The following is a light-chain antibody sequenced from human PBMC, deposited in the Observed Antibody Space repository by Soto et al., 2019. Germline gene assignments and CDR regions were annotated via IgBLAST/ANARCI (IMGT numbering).Light chain of an antibody. Sequence: QSVLTQPASVSGSPGQSITISCTGTSSDVGGYNYVSWYQQHPGKAPKFMIYDVSNRPSGVSTLFSGSKSGNTASLTISWLQAEDEADYYCNSYTTSNTRQIVFGTGTKVTVL. J-gene: IGLJ1*01. CDR3: NSYTTSNTRQIV. V-gene: IGLV2-14*01. CDR2: DVS. CDR1: SSDVGGYNY.